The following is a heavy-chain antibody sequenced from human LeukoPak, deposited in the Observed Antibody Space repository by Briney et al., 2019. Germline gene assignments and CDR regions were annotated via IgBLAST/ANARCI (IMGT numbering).Heavy chain of an antibody. CDR3: AKGAVRGVTITPNSDAFDI. CDR1: GFTFSSYA. CDR2: ISGSGGST. V-gene: IGHV3-23*01. D-gene: IGHD3-10*01. J-gene: IGHJ3*02. Sequence: GGSLRLSCAASGFTFSSYAMSWVRQAPGKGLEWVSAISGSGGSTYYADSVKGRFTISRDNSKNTLYLQMNSLRAEDTAVYYCAKGAVRGVTITPNSDAFDIWGQGTMVTVSS.